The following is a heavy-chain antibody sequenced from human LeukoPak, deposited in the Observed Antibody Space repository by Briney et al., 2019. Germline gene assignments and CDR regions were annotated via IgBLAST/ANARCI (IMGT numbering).Heavy chain of an antibody. V-gene: IGHV1-18*04. D-gene: IGHD3-10*01. CDR2: ISAYNGNT. Sequence: GASVKVSCKASGYTFTSYSISWVRQAPGQGLEWMGWISAYNGNTNYAQKLQGRVTMTTDTSTSTAYMELRSLRSDDTAVYYCARDRGITMVRGVIDYWGEGTLVTVSS. CDR1: GYTFTSYS. J-gene: IGHJ4*02. CDR3: ARDRGITMVRGVIDY.